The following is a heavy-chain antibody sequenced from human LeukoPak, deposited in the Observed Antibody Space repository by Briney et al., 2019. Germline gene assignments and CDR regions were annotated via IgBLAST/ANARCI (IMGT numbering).Heavy chain of an antibody. CDR2: INAGNGNT. D-gene: IGHD6-19*01. CDR1: GYTFTSYA. V-gene: IGHV1-3*01. CDR3: ARDFLPGIAVAGHFDY. Sequence: GASVKVSCKASGYTFTSYAMHWVRQAPGQRLEWMGWINAGNGNTKYSQKFQGRVTITRDTSASTAYMELSSLRSEDTAVYYCARDFLPGIAVAGHFDYWGQGTLVTVSS. J-gene: IGHJ4*02.